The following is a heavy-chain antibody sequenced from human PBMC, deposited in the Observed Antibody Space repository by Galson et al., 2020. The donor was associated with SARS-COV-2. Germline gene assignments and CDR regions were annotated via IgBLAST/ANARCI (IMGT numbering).Heavy chain of an antibody. Sequence: GGSLRLSCAASGFTFNRYAMHWVRQAPGKGLEWVAQIFYDGSDKYYGDSVKGRFTISRDSSKNMVYLQMNNLKVDDTAVYYCARDGQLSSGWAFDYWGQGTLVTVSS. CDR2: IFYDGSDK. CDR3: ARDGQLSSGWAFDY. J-gene: IGHJ4*02. V-gene: IGHV3-30*04. D-gene: IGHD6-19*01. CDR1: GFTFNRYA.